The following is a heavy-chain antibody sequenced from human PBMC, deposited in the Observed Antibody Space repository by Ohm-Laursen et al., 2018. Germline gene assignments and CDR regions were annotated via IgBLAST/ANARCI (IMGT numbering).Heavy chain of an antibody. D-gene: IGHD2/OR15-2a*01. CDR2: INPNSGGT. CDR1: AYTFTGYL. J-gene: IGHJ4*02. V-gene: IGHV1-2*02. CDR3: ARDSRAAETHFDY. Sequence: GSSVKVSCNASAYTFTGYLMYWVRQAPGQGLEWMGWINPNSGGTKYSQKFQGRVTMTRDTSISTAYMELGRLRSDDTAVFYCARDSRAAETHFDYWGQGTLVTVSS.